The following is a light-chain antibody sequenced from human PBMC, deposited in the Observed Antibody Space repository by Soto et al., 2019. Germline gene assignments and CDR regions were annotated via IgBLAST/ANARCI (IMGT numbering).Light chain of an antibody. J-gene: IGLJ1*01. V-gene: IGLV2-14*01. Sequence: QSVLPQAGSVSGSPGPSITITCTGTSSDVGGYNYVSWYQQHPGKAPKIMIYDVSNRPSGVSNRFSGSKSGNTASLTISGLQAEDEADYYCSSYTSSSTLGVFGTGTKVTVL. CDR2: DVS. CDR1: SSDVGGYNY. CDR3: SSYTSSSTLGV.